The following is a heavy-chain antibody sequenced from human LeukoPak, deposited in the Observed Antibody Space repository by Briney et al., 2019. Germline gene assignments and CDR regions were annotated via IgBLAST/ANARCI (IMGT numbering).Heavy chain of an antibody. D-gene: IGHD1-1*01. CDR3: ARDLPGGWNEGPLTFSVEDDY. Sequence: PSETLSLTCTVSGGSISSSSYYWGWIRQPPGKWLEWTGSIYYSGSTYYNPSLKSRVTISVDTSKNQFSLKLSSVTAADTAVYYCARDLPGGWNEGPLTFSVEDDYWGQGTLVTVSS. CDR2: IYYSGST. V-gene: IGHV4-39*07. J-gene: IGHJ4*02. CDR1: GGSISSSSYY.